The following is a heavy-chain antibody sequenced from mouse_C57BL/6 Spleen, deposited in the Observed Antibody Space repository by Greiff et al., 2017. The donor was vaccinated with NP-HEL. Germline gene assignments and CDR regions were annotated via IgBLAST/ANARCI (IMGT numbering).Heavy chain of an antibody. D-gene: IGHD3-3*01. Sequence: EVMLVESGGGLVQPGGSMKLSCVASGFTFSNYWMNWVRQSPEKGLEWVAQIRLKSDNYATHYAESVKGRFTISRDDSKSRVYLQMNNLRAEDTGIYYCTRAPFAYWGQGTLVTVSA. V-gene: IGHV6-3*01. J-gene: IGHJ3*01. CDR1: GFTFSNYW. CDR2: IRLKSDNYAT. CDR3: TRAPFAY.